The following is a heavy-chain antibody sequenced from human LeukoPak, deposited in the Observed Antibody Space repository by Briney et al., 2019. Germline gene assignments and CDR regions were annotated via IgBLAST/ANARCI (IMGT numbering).Heavy chain of an antibody. J-gene: IGHJ5*02. CDR1: GFTFSSYW. D-gene: IGHD5-18*01. V-gene: IGHV3-7*01. CDR2: IKEDGSEK. Sequence: GGSLRLSCAASGFTFSSYWMSWVRPAPGKGLEWVANIKEDGSEKYYVDSVKGRFTISRDNAKNSLYLQMNSLRAEDTAIYYCARATASNWFDPWGQGTLVTGSS. CDR3: ARATASNWFDP.